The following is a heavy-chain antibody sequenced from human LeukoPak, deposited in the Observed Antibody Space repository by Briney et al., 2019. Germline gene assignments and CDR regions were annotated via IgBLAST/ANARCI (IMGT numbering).Heavy chain of an antibody. CDR2: ISAYNGNT. J-gene: IGHJ5*02. Sequence: ASVKVSCKASGYTFTSYYMHWVRQAPGQGLEWMGWISAYNGNTNYAQKLQGRVTMTTDTSTSTAYMELRSLRSDDTAVYYCARGQLLIVLVGPLGQGTLVTVSS. CDR1: GYTFTSYY. CDR3: ARGQLLIVLVGP. V-gene: IGHV1-18*04. D-gene: IGHD2-21*01.